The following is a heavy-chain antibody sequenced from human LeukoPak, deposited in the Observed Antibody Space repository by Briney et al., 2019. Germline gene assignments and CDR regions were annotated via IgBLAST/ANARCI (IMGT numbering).Heavy chain of an antibody. D-gene: IGHD7-27*01. Sequence: PGRSLRLSCAASGFTFSSYGMHWVRQAPGKGLEWVAVIWYDGSNKYYADSVKGRFTISRDNSKNSLYLQMNSLRAEDTAVYYCARDFLGSFDYWGQGTLVTVSS. CDR3: ARDFLGSFDY. J-gene: IGHJ4*02. V-gene: IGHV3-33*01. CDR2: IWYDGSNK. CDR1: GFTFSSYG.